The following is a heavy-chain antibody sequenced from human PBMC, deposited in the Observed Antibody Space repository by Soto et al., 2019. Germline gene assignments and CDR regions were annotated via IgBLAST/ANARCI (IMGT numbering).Heavy chain of an antibody. Sequence: GGSLRLSCVASGFTFSSYGMNWVRQAPVRGLEWVSGISGSGGSTYYADSVKGRFTISRDNSKNTLYVQMDSLRAEDTAVYYCAKAVSGSGSYSPFGSWGQGTLVTVSS. CDR2: ISGSGGST. V-gene: IGHV3-23*01. J-gene: IGHJ5*01. CDR1: GFTFSSYG. D-gene: IGHD3-10*01. CDR3: AKAVSGSGSYSPFGS.